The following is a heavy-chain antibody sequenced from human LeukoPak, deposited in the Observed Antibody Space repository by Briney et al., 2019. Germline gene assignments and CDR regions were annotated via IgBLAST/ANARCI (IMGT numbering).Heavy chain of an antibody. D-gene: IGHD2-2*01. CDR2: IYYSGST. J-gene: IGHJ3*02. CDR3: ARDSLVPAALDAFDI. Sequence: SETLSLTCTVSGGSISSYYWSWIRQPPGKGLEWIGYIYYSGSTNYNPSLKSRVTISVDTSKNQFSLKLSSVTAADTAVYYCARDSLVPAALDAFDIWGQGTMVTVSS. V-gene: IGHV4-59*12. CDR1: GGSISSYY.